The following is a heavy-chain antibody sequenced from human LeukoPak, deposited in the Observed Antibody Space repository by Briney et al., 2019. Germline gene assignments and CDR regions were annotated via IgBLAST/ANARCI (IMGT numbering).Heavy chain of an antibody. CDR3: AKRYYDSSGYYYADLDY. V-gene: IGHV3-30*18. CDR2: ISYDGSNK. D-gene: IGHD3-22*01. CDR1: GFTFSSYG. J-gene: IGHJ4*02. Sequence: GGSLRLSCAASGFTFSSYGMHWVRQAPGKGLEWVAVISYDGSNKYYADSVKGRFAISRDNSKNTLYLQMNSLRAEDTAVYYCAKRYYDSSGYYYADLDYWGQGTLATVSS.